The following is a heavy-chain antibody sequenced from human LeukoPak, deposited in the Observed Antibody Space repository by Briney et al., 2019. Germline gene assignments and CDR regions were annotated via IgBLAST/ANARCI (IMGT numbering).Heavy chain of an antibody. D-gene: IGHD6-19*01. V-gene: IGHV3-30*18. J-gene: IGHJ4*02. CDR3: AKDRNKSKVAGLTSIYFDY. Sequence: GRSLRLSCAASGFTFSSYGMHWVRQAPGKGLEWVAVISYDGSNKYYADSVKGRFTISRDNSKNTLYLQMNSLRAEDTAVYYCAKDRNKSKVAGLTSIYFDYWGQGTLVTVSS. CDR2: ISYDGSNK. CDR1: GFTFSSYG.